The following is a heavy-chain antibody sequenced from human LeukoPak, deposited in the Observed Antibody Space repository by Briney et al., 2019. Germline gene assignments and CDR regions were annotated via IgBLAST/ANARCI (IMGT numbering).Heavy chain of an antibody. CDR1: GYTFTSYD. V-gene: IGHV1-8*01. J-gene: IGHJ5*02. CDR2: MNPNSGNT. CDR3: ARMSYYDSSGDNWFDP. Sequence: ASVKVSCKASGYTFTSYDFNWVRQGTGQGLEWMGWMNPNSGNTGYAQKFQGRVTMTRNTSISTAYMELSSLRSEDTAVYYCARMSYYDSSGDNWFDPWGQGTLVTVSS. D-gene: IGHD3-22*01.